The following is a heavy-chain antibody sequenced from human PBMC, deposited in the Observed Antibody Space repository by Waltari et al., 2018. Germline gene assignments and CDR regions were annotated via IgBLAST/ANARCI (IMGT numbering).Heavy chain of an antibody. CDR3: AKDSRGYSGWVDY. Sequence: EVQLVESGGVVVQHWGSLSLSCAASGFTFDDYAMHWVSQAPGKGLEWVSLISWEGSTTSYADSVKGRFTISRDNSKNSLYLQMNSLRAEDNALYYCAKDSRGYSGWVDYWGQGTLVTVSS. J-gene: IGHJ4*02. CDR1: GFTFDDYA. CDR2: ISWEGSTT. D-gene: IGHD6-19*01. V-gene: IGHV3-43D*03.